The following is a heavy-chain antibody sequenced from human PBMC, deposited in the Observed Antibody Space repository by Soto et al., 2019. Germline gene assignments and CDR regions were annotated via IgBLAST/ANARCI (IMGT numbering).Heavy chain of an antibody. CDR2: ISGSGGST. D-gene: IGHD3-10*01. CDR3: AKVRVTWGRNWYFDL. V-gene: IGHV3-23*01. J-gene: IGHJ2*01. CDR1: GFTFSSYA. Sequence: EVQLLESGGGLVQPGGSLRLSCAASGFTFSSYAMSWVRQAPGKGLEGVSAISGSGGSTYYADSVKGRFTISRDNSKNTLYLQMNSMRAEDTAVYYCAKVRVTWGRNWYFDLWGRGTLVTVSS.